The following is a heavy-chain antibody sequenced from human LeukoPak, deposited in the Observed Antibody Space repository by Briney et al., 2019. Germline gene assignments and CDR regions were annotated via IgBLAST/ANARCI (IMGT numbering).Heavy chain of an antibody. D-gene: IGHD1-1*01. CDR2: ISSSGSTI. Sequence: GGSLRLSCAASGFTFSSYEMNWVRQAPGKGLEWVSYISSSGSTIYYADSVKGRFTISRDNAKNSLYLQMNSLRAEDTAVHYCARDLSNNWKLDFWGQGTLVTVSS. J-gene: IGHJ4*02. CDR3: ARDLSNNWKLDF. V-gene: IGHV3-48*03. CDR1: GFTFSSYE.